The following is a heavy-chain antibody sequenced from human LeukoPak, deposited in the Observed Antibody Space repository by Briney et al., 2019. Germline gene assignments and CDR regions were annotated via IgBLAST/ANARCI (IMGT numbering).Heavy chain of an antibody. D-gene: IGHD1-26*01. CDR1: GYTLTELS. CDR3: ATVQRKGATVLAY. V-gene: IGHV1-24*01. CDR2: FDTEDGET. Sequence: ASVKVSCQVSGYTLTELSMHWVRQAPGKGLEWVGGFDTEDGETIYAQKFQGRVTMTEDTSTDTAYMELSSLRSEDTAVYYCATVQRKGATVLAYWGQGPLATVSA. J-gene: IGHJ4*02.